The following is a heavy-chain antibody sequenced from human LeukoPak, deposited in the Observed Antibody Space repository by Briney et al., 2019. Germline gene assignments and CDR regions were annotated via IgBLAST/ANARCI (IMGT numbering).Heavy chain of an antibody. Sequence: GGTLRLSCAASGFTFDAYVMHWVRQAPGPGLKWGCLISGDGGSTYYADSVKGRFTISRDNSKNSLYLRMNSLRTDDTALYYCAKDIGHSYGYYYGMDVWGQGTTVTVSS. V-gene: IGHV3-43*02. CDR2: ISGDGGST. CDR3: AKDIGHSYGYYYGMDV. CDR1: GFTFDAYV. J-gene: IGHJ6*02. D-gene: IGHD5-18*01.